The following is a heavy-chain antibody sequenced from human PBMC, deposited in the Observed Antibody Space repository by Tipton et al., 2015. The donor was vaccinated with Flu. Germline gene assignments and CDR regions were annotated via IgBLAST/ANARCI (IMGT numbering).Heavy chain of an antibody. D-gene: IGHD1-1*01. CDR2: IYPGDSDT. J-gene: IGHJ6*02. V-gene: IGHV5-51*01. CDR1: GYSFTSYW. Sequence: VQLVQSGAEVKKPGESLKISCKGYGYSFTSYWIGWVRQMPGKRLEWMGIIYPGDSDTRYSPSFQGQVTISADKSISTAYPQWSSLKASDPAMYYCARQDGTTSPKYYGMDVWGQGTPVTVSS. CDR3: ARQDGTTSPKYYGMDV.